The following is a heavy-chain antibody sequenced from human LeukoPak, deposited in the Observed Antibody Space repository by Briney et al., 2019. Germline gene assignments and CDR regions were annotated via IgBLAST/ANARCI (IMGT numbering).Heavy chain of an antibody. V-gene: IGHV3-9*01. Sequence: GGSLRLSCAASGFTFDDYAMHWVRQAPGKGLEWVSGISWNSGSIGYADSVKGRFTISRDNAKNSLYLQMNSLRAVDTALYYCAKDAGHQSYYYYYMDVWGKGTTVTVSS. CDR3: AKDAGHQSYYYYYMDV. J-gene: IGHJ6*03. CDR1: GFTFDDYA. CDR2: ISWNSGSI.